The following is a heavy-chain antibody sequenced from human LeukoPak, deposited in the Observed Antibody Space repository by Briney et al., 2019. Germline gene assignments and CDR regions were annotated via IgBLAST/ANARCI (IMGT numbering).Heavy chain of an antibody. Sequence: NPGGSLRLSCAASGFTFSNAWMSWVRQAPGKGLEWVGRIKSKTDGGTTDYAAPVKGRFTISRDDSKNTLYLQMNSLKTEDTAVYYCTTDVKGGITPWTWGQGTLVTVSS. J-gene: IGHJ5*02. CDR1: GFTFSNAW. CDR3: TTDVKGGITPWT. V-gene: IGHV3-15*01. D-gene: IGHD3-10*01. CDR2: IKSKTDGGTT.